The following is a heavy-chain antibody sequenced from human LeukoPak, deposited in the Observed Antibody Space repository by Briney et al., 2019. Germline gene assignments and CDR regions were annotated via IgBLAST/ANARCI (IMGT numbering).Heavy chain of an antibody. J-gene: IGHJ3*02. CDR1: GDGVSSNSAT. D-gene: IGHD3-16*01. CDR3: ARVGHPWGIEDAFDI. V-gene: IGHV6-1*01. Sequence: SQTLSLSCAISGDGVSSNSATWNWIRQSPSRGLEWLGRTYYRSKWYNDYAVSVKSRITINPDTSKTQSSLQLNSVTPEDTAVYYCARVGHPWGIEDAFDIWGQGTMVTVSS. CDR2: TYYRSKWYN.